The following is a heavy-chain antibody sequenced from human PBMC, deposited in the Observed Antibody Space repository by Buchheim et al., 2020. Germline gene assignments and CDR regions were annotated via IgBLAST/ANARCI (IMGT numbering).Heavy chain of an antibody. CDR1: GFTFSSYG. V-gene: IGHV3-30*18. D-gene: IGHD2-2*01. CDR3: AKEGSLSPQYLYYYYGMDV. Sequence: QVQLVESGGGVVQPGRSLRLSCAASGFTFSSYGMHWVRQAPGKGLEWVAVISYDGSNKYYADSVKGRFTISRDNSKNTLYLQMNSLRAEDTAVYYCAKEGSLSPQYLYYYYGMDVWGQGTT. J-gene: IGHJ6*02. CDR2: ISYDGSNK.